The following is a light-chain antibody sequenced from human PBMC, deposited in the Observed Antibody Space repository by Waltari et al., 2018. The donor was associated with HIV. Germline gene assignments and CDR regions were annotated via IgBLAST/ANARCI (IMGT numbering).Light chain of an antibody. V-gene: IGLV2-8*01. J-gene: IGLJ2*01. Sequence: QSALTQPPSASGSPGPAVTISCTGTSRDVGGPSYVSWYQQHPGKAPKLIISEVTKRPSGVPDRFSGSKSGNTASLTVSGLQAEDEGDYFCSSYSGRNRSVIFGGGTRVTVL. CDR1: SRDVGGPSY. CDR3: SSYSGRNRSVI. CDR2: EVT.